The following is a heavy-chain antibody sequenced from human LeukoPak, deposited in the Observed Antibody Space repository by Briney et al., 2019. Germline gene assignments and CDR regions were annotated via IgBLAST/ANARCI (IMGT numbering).Heavy chain of an antibody. CDR2: ISSRSSYI. J-gene: IGHJ6*03. Sequence: GGSLRLSCAASGFTFSSYSMNWVRQAPGKGLEWVSSISSRSSYIYYADSVKGRFTISRDNAKNSLYLQMNSLRAEDTAVYYCARSLKPYYYMDVWGKGTTVTVSS. CDR3: ARSLKPYYYMDV. V-gene: IGHV3-21*01. CDR1: GFTFSSYS.